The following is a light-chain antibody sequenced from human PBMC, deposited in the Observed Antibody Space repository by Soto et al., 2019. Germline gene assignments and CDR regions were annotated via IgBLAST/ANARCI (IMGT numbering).Light chain of an antibody. J-gene: IGKJ1*01. Sequence: EIVLTQSPGTLSLSPGERATLSCRASQSVSSNYLAWYQQKPGQAPRLLIYGASSRATGIADRFSGSGSGTDFTLTISRLEPEDFAVYYCQQYGSLPPWTFGQGTKVEIK. V-gene: IGKV3-20*01. CDR1: QSVSSNY. CDR3: QQYGSLPPWT. CDR2: GAS.